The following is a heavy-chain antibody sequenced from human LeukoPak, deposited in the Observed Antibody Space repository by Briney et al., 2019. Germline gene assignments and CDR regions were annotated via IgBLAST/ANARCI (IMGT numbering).Heavy chain of an antibody. D-gene: IGHD1-26*01. V-gene: IGHV4-59*08. J-gene: IGHJ4*02. Sequence: SETLSLTCTVSGGSISGYYWSWIRQPPGKGLEWIGSSFYTGSTDYNPSLKSRVTISVDTSKNQFSLKLSSVTAADTAVYYCAITSAATDYWGQGTLVTVSS. CDR1: GGSISGYY. CDR3: AITSAATDY. CDR2: SFYTGST.